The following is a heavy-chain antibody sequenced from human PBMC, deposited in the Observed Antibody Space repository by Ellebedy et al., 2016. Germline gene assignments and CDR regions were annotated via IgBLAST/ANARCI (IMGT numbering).Heavy chain of an antibody. CDR2: IYYSGSP. Sequence: SETLSLTCTVSGGSISSSSYYWGWIRQPPGKGLEWIGSIYYSGSPFYNPSLKSRVTISVDTSQNQFSLKLSSVTAADTAVYYCARQSQRNYYGSGSYRILNWGQGTLVTVSS. CDR1: GGSISSSSYY. CDR3: ARQSQRNYYGSGSYRILN. D-gene: IGHD3-10*01. V-gene: IGHV4-39*01. J-gene: IGHJ4*02.